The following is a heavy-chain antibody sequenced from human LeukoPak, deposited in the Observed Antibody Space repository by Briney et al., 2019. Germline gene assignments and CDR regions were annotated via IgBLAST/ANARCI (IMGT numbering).Heavy chain of an antibody. Sequence: PSETLSLTCAVYGGSFSGYYWSWIRQPPGEGLEWIKEINHSGSTNYNPSLKSRVTISVDTSKNQFSLKLSSVTAADTAVYYCARRKVLRFLEWLFPFDYWGQGTLVTVSS. J-gene: IGHJ4*02. D-gene: IGHD3-3*01. CDR3: ARRKVLRFLEWLFPFDY. CDR1: GGSFSGYY. V-gene: IGHV4-34*01. CDR2: INHSGST.